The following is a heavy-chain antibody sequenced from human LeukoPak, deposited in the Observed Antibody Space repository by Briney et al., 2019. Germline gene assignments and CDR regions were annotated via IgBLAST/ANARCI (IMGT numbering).Heavy chain of an antibody. CDR1: GFTFSSYA. Sequence: GGSLRLSCVASGFTFSSYAMSWIRQAPGKGLEWVSAISGNSGSTYYADSVKGRFTISRDNSKNTLYLQMNSLRAEDTALYYCAKAVTPGGGPRDYWGQGTLVTVSS. CDR2: ISGNSGST. CDR3: AKAVTPGGGPRDY. V-gene: IGHV3-23*01. J-gene: IGHJ4*02. D-gene: IGHD2-15*01.